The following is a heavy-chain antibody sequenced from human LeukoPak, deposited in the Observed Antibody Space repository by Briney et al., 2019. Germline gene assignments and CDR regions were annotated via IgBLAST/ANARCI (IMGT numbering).Heavy chain of an antibody. J-gene: IGHJ4*02. CDR2: IYYSGST. V-gene: IGHV4-39*01. CDR1: GGSISSSSYY. Sequence: SETLSLTCTVSGGSISSSSYYWGWIRQPPGKGLEWIGSIYYSGSTYYNPSLKSRVTISVDTSKNQFSLKLSSVTAADTAVYYCASIGVVIEDIRPFDYWGQGTLVTVSS. D-gene: IGHD3-3*01. CDR3: ASIGVVIEDIRPFDY.